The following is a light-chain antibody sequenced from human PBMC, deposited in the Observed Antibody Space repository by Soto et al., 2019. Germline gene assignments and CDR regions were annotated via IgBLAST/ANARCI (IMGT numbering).Light chain of an antibody. J-gene: IGKJ5*01. CDR2: AAS. Sequence: ASTGDRVTITCRASQGISSYVAWYQQKPGKAPTLLIYAASTLQSGVPSRFSGSGSGTDFTLTISCLQSEDFATYYCQQYYSYPLFGQGTRLEI. CDR1: QGISSY. CDR3: QQYYSYPL. V-gene: IGKV1-8*01.